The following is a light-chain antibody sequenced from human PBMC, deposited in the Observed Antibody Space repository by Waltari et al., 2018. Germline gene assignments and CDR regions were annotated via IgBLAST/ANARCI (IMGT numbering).Light chain of an antibody. CDR2: DPN. CDR1: SGSVSHSHH. V-gene: IGLV8-61*01. J-gene: IGLJ3*02. CDR3: VVYMDSGISM. Sequence: QTVVTQEPSLSVSPGGTVTLTCGLSSGSVSHSHHSSWYQQTPGQAPRTLMYDPNTPSSGVPDRFSGSILGNKAALTITRAQADDECDYYCVVYMDSGISMFGGGTKLTVL.